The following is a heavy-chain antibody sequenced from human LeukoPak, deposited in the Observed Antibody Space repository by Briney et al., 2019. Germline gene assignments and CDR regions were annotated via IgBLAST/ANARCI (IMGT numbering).Heavy chain of an antibody. V-gene: IGHV3-7*03. D-gene: IGHD1-1*01. CDR2: LNLDGSDK. Sequence: GGSLRLSCVVSGFTFSESWMSWVRQAPGKGLGWVASLNLDGSDKYYVDSVKGRFTISGDNAKNSLYLQMDSLRVEDTAVYYCAKGKRYPDYWGQGTLVTVSS. CDR1: GFTFSESW. J-gene: IGHJ4*02. CDR3: AKGKRYPDY.